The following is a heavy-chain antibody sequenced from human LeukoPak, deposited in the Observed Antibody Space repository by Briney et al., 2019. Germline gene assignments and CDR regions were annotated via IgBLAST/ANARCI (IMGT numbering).Heavy chain of an antibody. V-gene: IGHV3-53*01. Sequence: GGSLRLSCSASGFTVSSNYVSWFRQAPGKGLEWVAVIYSGGSTYYADSVKGRFTISRDNSKNTLYLQTNSLRAEDTAVYYCARGRGSSGYDLGYWGQGTLVTVSS. CDR1: GFTVSSNY. D-gene: IGHD5-12*01. CDR2: IYSGGST. J-gene: IGHJ4*02. CDR3: ARGRGSSGYDLGY.